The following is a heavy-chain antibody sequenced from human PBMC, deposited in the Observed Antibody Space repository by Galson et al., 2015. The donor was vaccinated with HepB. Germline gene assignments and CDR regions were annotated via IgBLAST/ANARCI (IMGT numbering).Heavy chain of an antibody. J-gene: IGHJ3*02. CDR1: GYTFTSNG. D-gene: IGHD3-10*02. Sequence: SCKASGYTFTSNGISWVRQAPGQGLEWTGWISANSGNTNYAQKFQDRVTMTTETSTSTAYMELRSLTSDDTAVYYCARDVRYAFEMWGQGTTVTVSS. CDR2: ISANSGNT. V-gene: IGHV1-18*01. CDR3: ARDVRYAFEM.